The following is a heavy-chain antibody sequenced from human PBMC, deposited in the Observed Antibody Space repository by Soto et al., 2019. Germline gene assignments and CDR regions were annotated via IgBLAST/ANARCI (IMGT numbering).Heavy chain of an antibody. D-gene: IGHD3-3*01. CDR3: ASLIRGTGFWSGHRKQNDY. V-gene: IGHV3-66*01. CDR1: GFTVSSNY. Sequence: PGGSLRLSCAASGFTVSSNYMSWVRQAPGKGLEWVSVIYSGGSTYYADSVKGRFTISRDNSKNTLYLQMNSLRAEDTAVYYCASLIRGTGFWSGHRKQNDYWGQGTLVTVSS. J-gene: IGHJ4*02. CDR2: IYSGGST.